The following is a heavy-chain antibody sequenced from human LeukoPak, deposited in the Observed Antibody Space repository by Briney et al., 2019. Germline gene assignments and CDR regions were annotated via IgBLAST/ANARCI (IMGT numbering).Heavy chain of an antibody. J-gene: IGHJ4*02. V-gene: IGHV4-38-2*02. CDR1: GYSISSGYY. D-gene: IGHD6-25*01. CDR2: IYHSGST. Sequence: SETLSLTCTVSGYSISSGYYWGWIRQPPGKGLEWIGSIYHSGSTYYNPSLKSRVTISVDTSKNQFSLKLSSVTAADTAVYYCAREPEARSGLDYWGQGTLVTVSS. CDR3: AREPEARSGLDY.